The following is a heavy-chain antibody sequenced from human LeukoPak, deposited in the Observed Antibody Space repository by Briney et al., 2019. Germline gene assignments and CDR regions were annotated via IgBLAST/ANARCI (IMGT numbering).Heavy chain of an antibody. D-gene: IGHD1-1*01. CDR1: GYTFSKYG. Sequence: ASVKVSCKASGYTFSKYGITWVRQAPGQGLEWMGWISTYNGNTNYAQKLQGRVTMTTDTSTSTAYMELRSLRSDDTAVYYCARSNKLEPDAFDIWGQGTMVTVSS. V-gene: IGHV1-18*01. CDR3: ARSNKLEPDAFDI. J-gene: IGHJ3*02. CDR2: ISTYNGNT.